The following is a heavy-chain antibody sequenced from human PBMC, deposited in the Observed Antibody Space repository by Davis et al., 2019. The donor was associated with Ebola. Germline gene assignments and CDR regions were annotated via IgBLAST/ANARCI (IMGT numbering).Heavy chain of an antibody. J-gene: IGHJ6*04. V-gene: IGHV3-33*01. Sequence: GESLKISCAASGFTFSSYGMHWVRQAPGKGLEWVAVIWYDGSNKYYADSVKGRFTISRDNSKNTLYLQMNSLRAEGTAVYYCAREEGYYGMDVWGKGTTGTGSP. CDR1: GFTFSSYG. CDR3: AREEGYYGMDV. CDR2: IWYDGSNK.